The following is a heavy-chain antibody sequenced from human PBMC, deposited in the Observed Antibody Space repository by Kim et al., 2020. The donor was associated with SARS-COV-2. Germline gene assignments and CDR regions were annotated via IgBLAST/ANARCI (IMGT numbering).Heavy chain of an antibody. V-gene: IGHV3-11*03. J-gene: IGHJ1*01. D-gene: IGHD4-17*01. Sequence: GGSLRLSCVASGFTFSDYYMSWVRQAPGKGLEWISYISASTTYTHYAESVKGRFTVSRDNVKNSLYLQLNSLRAEDTAVYFCARNYRVSGGGVGFWGQGTLVTVSS. CDR1: GFTFSDYY. CDR3: ARNYRVSGGGVGF. CDR2: ISASTTYT.